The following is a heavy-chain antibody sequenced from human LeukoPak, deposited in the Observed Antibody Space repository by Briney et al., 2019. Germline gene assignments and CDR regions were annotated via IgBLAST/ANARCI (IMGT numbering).Heavy chain of an antibody. CDR1: GVTLSSYA. CDR2: ISGSGGST. D-gene: IGHD3-22*01. V-gene: IGHV3-23*01. CDR3: AKFSLYYDSSGYYYEALDY. J-gene: IGHJ4*02. Sequence: GGSLRLSCAASGVTLSSYAMSWVRQAPGKGLEWVSAISGSGGSTYYADSVKGRFTISRDNSKNTLYLQMNSLRAEDTAVYYCAKFSLYYDSSGYYYEALDYWGQGTLVTVSS.